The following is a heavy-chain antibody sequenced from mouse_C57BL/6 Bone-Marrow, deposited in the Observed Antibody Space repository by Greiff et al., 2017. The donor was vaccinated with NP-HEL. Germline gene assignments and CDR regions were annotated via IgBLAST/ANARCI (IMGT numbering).Heavy chain of an antibody. CDR1: GYTFTRYW. Sequence: QVQLQQPGAELVRPGSSVKLSCKASGYTFTRYWMDWVKQRPGQGLEWIGNIYPSDSETHYNPKFKDKATLTVDKSSSTAYMQLSSLTSEDSAVYYCARRWLWYFDVWGTGTTVTVSS. J-gene: IGHJ1*03. D-gene: IGHD1-1*02. CDR3: ARRWLWYFDV. V-gene: IGHV1-61*01. CDR2: IYPSDSET.